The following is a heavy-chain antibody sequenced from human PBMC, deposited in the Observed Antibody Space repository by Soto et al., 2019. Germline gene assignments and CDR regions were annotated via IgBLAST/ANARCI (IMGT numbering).Heavy chain of an antibody. CDR1: GGCISNGCDY. CDR3: ARVRGSGNYAAYYFDS. J-gene: IGHJ4*01. D-gene: IGHD3-10*01. CDR2: IHYSGST. Sequence: SLSLTCTVCGGCISNGCDYWNWVRQHPGKGLEWIGYIHYSGSTWYNPSLESRVTISVDTSKDQFSLKLRSVTAADTAVYYCARVRGSGNYAAYYFDSWGQGTLVTVSS. V-gene: IGHV4-31*03.